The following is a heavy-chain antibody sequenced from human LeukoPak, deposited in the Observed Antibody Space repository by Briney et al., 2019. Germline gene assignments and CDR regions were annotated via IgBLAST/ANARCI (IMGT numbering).Heavy chain of an antibody. J-gene: IGHJ4*02. CDR2: IYPGDSDT. CDR3: AIRYCSSTSCYFDY. CDR1: GYSFTSYW. Sequence: GEGPKISCKGSGYSFTSYWIGWVRQMPGKGLEWMGIIYPGDSDTRYSPSFQGPVTISADTSIRTAYQQWSSVKASDPAMYYCAIRYCSSTSCYFDYWGEPTLVTVPS. D-gene: IGHD2-2*01. V-gene: IGHV5-51*01.